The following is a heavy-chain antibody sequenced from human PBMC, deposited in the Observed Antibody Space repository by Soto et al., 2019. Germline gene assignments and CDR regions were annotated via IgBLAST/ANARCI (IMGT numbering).Heavy chain of an antibody. CDR3: ATDVLRYFDWLPVNYGMDV. Sequence: GGSLRLSCAASGFTFSSYAMSWVRQAPGKGLEWVSAISGSGGSTYYADSVKGRFTISRDNSKSTLYLQMNSLRAEDTAVYYCATDVLRYFDWLPVNYGMDVWGQGTTVTVSS. J-gene: IGHJ6*02. D-gene: IGHD3-9*01. CDR2: ISGSGGST. CDR1: GFTFSSYA. V-gene: IGHV3-23*01.